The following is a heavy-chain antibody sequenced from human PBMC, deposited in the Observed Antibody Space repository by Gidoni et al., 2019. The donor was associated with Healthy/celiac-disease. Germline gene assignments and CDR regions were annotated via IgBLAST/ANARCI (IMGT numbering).Heavy chain of an antibody. CDR2: IFSTDEK. Sequence: QVTLKESGPVLVKPTETLTLTCTVPGFSLSNARMGVSWIRQPPGKALEWLAHIFSTDEKSYSTSLKSRLTISKDTSKSQVVLTMTNMDPVDTATYYCARIPRWGSSLLLFDYWGQGTLVTVSS. CDR1: GFSLSNARMG. CDR3: ARIPRWGSSLLLFDY. V-gene: IGHV2-26*01. D-gene: IGHD6-6*01. J-gene: IGHJ4*02.